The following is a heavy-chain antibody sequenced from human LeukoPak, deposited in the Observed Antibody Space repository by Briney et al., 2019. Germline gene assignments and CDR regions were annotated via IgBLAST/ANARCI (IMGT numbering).Heavy chain of an antibody. Sequence: GGSLRLSCAASGFTFSDYYMSWIRQAPGKGLEWVSYISSSDSTIYYADSVKGRFTISRDNAKNSLYLQMNSLRAEDTAVYYCASQKIEYYYGSGSFDYWGQGTLVTVSS. CDR1: GFTFSDYY. V-gene: IGHV3-11*01. J-gene: IGHJ4*02. D-gene: IGHD3-10*01. CDR3: ASQKIEYYYGSGSFDY. CDR2: ISSSDSTI.